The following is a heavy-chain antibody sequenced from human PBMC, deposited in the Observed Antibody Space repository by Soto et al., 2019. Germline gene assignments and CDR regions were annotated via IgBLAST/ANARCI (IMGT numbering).Heavy chain of an antibody. D-gene: IGHD4-17*01. V-gene: IGHV4-59*01. J-gene: IGHJ4*02. CDR3: ARVPYYGDYLDY. Sequence: PSETLSLTCTVSGGSISSYYWSWIRQPPGKGLEWIGYIYYSGSTNYNPSLKSRVTISVDTSKNQFSLELSSVTAADTAVYYCARVPYYGDYLDYWGQGTLVTVSS. CDR1: GGSISSYY. CDR2: IYYSGST.